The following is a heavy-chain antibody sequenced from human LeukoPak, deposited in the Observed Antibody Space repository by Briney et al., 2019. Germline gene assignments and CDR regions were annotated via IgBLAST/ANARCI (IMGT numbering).Heavy chain of an antibody. CDR3: ARDSVTTPLYYYYMDV. Sequence: GGSLRLSCAASGFNFGSYWMSWVRQAPGKGLEWVAVIWYDGSNKYYADSVKGRFTISRDNSKNTLYLQMSSLRAEDTTVYYCARDSVTTPLYYYYMDVWGKGTTVTVSS. V-gene: IGHV3-33*08. CDR1: GFNFGSYW. D-gene: IGHD4-11*01. CDR2: IWYDGSNK. J-gene: IGHJ6*03.